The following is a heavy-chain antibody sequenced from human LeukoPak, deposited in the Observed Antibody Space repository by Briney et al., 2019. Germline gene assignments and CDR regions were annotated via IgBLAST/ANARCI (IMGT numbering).Heavy chain of an antibody. CDR2: MNPNTGNT. Sequence: ASVEVSCKASGYTFNSYDINWVRQATGQGLEWMGWMNPNTGNTGYAQNFQGRVTITRDTSISTAYMELSSLKSEDTAVYYCARALAYSGTHPYYFDHWGQGTLVTVSS. V-gene: IGHV1-8*03. J-gene: IGHJ4*02. CDR1: GYTFNSYD. CDR3: ARALAYSGTHPYYFDH. D-gene: IGHD5-12*01.